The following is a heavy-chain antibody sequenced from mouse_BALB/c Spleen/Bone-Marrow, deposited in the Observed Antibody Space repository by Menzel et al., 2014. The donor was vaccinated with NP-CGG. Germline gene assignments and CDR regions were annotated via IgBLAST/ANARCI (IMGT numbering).Heavy chain of an antibody. D-gene: IGHD2-3*01. Sequence: VQLQQSGAERVKPGTSVKLSCTASGFNIKDTHLHWVQQRPEQGLEWIGRFDPTNGNPKYDPKFQGKATITVDTSSNTAYLQPSSLTSEDTAVYYCASYDGSRFAYWGRGTLVTVSA. CDR3: ASYDGSRFAY. V-gene: IGHV14-3*02. J-gene: IGHJ3*01. CDR2: FDPTNGNP. CDR1: GFNIKDTH.